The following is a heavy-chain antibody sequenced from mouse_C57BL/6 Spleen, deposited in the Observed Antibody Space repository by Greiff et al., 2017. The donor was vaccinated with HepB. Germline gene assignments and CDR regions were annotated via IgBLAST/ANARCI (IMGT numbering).Heavy chain of an antibody. CDR3: ARGDGGNYEDY. J-gene: IGHJ2*01. V-gene: IGHV1-80*01. CDR1: GYAFSSYW. CDR2: IYPGDGDT. Sequence: QVHVKQSGAELVKPGASVKISCKASGYAFSSYWMNWVKQRPGKGLEWIGQIYPGDGDTNYNGKFKGKATLTADKSSSTAYMQLSSLTSEDSAVYVCARGDGGNYEDYWGQGTTLTVSS. D-gene: IGHD1-1*02.